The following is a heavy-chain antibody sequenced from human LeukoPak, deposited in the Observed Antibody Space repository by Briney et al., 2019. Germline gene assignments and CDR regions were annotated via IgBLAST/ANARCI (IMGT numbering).Heavy chain of an antibody. J-gene: IGHJ4*02. D-gene: IGHD2-8*01. CDR1: GFSFSKYV. V-gene: IGHV3-23*01. CDR2: VSNSGASA. CDR3: AKNLEVFTVYYFDY. Sequence: GGSLRLSCSGSGFSFSKYVMTWVRQAPGKGLEWVSTVSNSGASAYYADSVKGRFTISRDNSKNTLYLQMNSLRAEDTAVYYCAKNLEVFTVYYFDYWGQGTLVTVSS.